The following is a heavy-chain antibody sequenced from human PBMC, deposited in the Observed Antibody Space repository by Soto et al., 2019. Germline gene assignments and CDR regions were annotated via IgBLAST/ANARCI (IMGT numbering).Heavy chain of an antibody. Sequence: SETLSLTCSVSGDSISRGGHYWSWIRQHPGKGPEWIGYISYSGIAYYNPSLESRFTISVDTSKNQFSLSLTSATAADTAVYYCARVIGGLYYFDYWGQGTLVTVSS. CDR3: ARVIGGLYYFDY. CDR2: ISYSGIA. D-gene: IGHD3-16*01. J-gene: IGHJ4*02. V-gene: IGHV4-31*03. CDR1: GDSISRGGHY.